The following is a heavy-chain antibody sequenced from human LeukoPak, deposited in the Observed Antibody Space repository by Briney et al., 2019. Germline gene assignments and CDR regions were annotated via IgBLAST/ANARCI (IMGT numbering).Heavy chain of an antibody. CDR2: IDNNGTA. CDR3: ASRTYYGVGSARGWFDS. Sequence: SETLSLTCSVSGGSISTYYCNWIRQSPGKGLEWIANIDNNGTAMYNPSLRSRITVSFDTSTNQFSLTMKSVTAADTAVYYCASRTYYGVGSARGWFDSWGQGTLVSVSS. V-gene: IGHV4-59*01. D-gene: IGHD3-10*01. CDR1: GGSISTYY. J-gene: IGHJ5*01.